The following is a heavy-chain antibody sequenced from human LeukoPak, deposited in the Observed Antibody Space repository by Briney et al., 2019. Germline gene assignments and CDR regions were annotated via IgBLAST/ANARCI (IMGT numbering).Heavy chain of an antibody. V-gene: IGHV3-66*01. CDR3: ASDSYSPEYFQH. CDR2: VYSGGST. Sequence: GGSLRLSCAASGFSVSNNYMSWVRQATGKGLEWVSVVYSGGSTFYADSVKGRFTISRDNSKNTLYLQMNSLRAEDTAVYYCASDSYSPEYFQHWGQGTLVTVSS. D-gene: IGHD2-15*01. J-gene: IGHJ1*01. CDR1: GFSVSNNY.